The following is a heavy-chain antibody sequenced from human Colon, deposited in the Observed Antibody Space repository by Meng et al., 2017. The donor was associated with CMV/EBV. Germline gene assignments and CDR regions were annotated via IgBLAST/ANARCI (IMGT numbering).Heavy chain of an antibody. V-gene: IGHV1-2*02. Sequence: ASVKVSCKASGYTFTGYYMYWVRQAPGQGLEWMGWINPNSGGTNYAQKFQGRVTMTRDTSISTAYMELSRLRSDDTAVYYCARGYCSSTSCYKGNDYWGQGTLVTVSS. D-gene: IGHD2-2*02. J-gene: IGHJ4*02. CDR1: GYTFTGYY. CDR2: INPNSGGT. CDR3: ARGYCSSTSCYKGNDY.